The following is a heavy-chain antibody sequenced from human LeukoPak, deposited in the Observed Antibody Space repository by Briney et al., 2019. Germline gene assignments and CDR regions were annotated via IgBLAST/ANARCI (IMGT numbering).Heavy chain of an antibody. CDR3: ARRTSYSSSWPYVDY. J-gene: IGHJ4*02. CDR1: DYTFTSYG. CDR2: ISAYNGNT. V-gene: IGHV1-18*01. Sequence: ASVKVSCKASDYTFTSYGISWVRQAPGQGLEWMGWISAYNGNTNYAQKLQGRVTMTTDTSTSTAYMELRSLRSDDTAVYYCARRTSYSSSWPYVDYWGQGTLVTVSS. D-gene: IGHD6-13*01.